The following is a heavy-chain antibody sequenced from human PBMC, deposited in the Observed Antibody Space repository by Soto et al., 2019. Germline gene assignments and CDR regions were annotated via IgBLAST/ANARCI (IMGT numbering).Heavy chain of an antibody. CDR2: IYSGGST. V-gene: IGHV3-53*04. CDR1: GFTVSSNY. D-gene: IGHD2-21*02. CDR3: ARGRDCGGDCPNWFDP. Sequence: EVQLVESGGGLVQPGGSLRLSCAASGFTVSSNYMSWVRQAPGKGLEWVSVIYSGGSTYYADSVKGRFTLSRHNSKKTLYLQMNSLRADDTAVYYCARGRDCGGDCPNWFDPWGQGPLVTVSS. J-gene: IGHJ5*02.